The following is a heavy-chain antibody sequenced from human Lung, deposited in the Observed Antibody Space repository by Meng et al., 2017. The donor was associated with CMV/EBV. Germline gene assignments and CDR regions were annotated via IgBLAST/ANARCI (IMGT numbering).Heavy chain of an antibody. CDR2: IIPIISLP. J-gene: IGHJ3*02. D-gene: IGHD3-22*01. V-gene: IGHV1-69*10. CDR1: GGTFSRHA. CDR3: ATSTDFYDNSDSDLGAFAI. Sequence: SXXVSXKGSGGTFSRHAISWVRQAPGQGLEWLGGIIPIISLPNYAQKFQGRVTFTADKSTITAYMELSSLRSEDTAMYFCATSTDFYDNSDSDLGAFAIXGQGXMVTVSS.